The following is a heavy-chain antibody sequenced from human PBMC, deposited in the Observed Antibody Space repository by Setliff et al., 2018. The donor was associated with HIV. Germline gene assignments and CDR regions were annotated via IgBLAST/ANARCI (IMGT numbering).Heavy chain of an antibody. J-gene: IGHJ6*02. D-gene: IGHD1-26*01. CDR3: AKPLTQWGVSPYHYAVDV. CDR2: ISSSSTYT. CDR1: GFTFSDYY. Sequence: PGGSLRLSCTASGFTFSDYYMSWIRQAPGKGLEWVSYISSSSTYTNYLDSVKGRFTISTDNSKNTLYLQMNSLRAEDTAVYYCAKPLTQWGVSPYHYAVDVWGQGTTVTVSS. V-gene: IGHV3-11*03.